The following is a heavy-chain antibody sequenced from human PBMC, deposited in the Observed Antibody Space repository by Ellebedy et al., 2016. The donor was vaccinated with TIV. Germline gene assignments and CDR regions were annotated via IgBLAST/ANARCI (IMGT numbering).Heavy chain of an antibody. J-gene: IGHJ2*01. Sequence: GESLKISCAASGFTVSYKYMSWVRQAPGKGLEWVSVIYIGGSTNYADSVKGRFTISRDNSKNTLHLQMNSLRAEDTAVYYCARGGYGGSSHWSFDLWGRGTLVTVSS. CDR1: GFTVSYKY. CDR2: IYIGGST. D-gene: IGHD4-23*01. CDR3: ARGGYGGSSHWSFDL. V-gene: IGHV3-66*01.